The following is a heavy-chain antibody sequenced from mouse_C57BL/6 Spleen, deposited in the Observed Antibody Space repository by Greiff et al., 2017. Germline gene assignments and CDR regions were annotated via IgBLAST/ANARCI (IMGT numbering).Heavy chain of an antibody. Sequence: QVQLQQPGTELVKPGASVKLSCKASGYTFTSYWMHWVKQRPGQGLEWIGNINPSNGGTNYNEKFKSKATLTVDKSSSTAYMQLSSLTSEDSAVYYCARRGAGGLLRFYYFDYWGQGTTLTVSS. J-gene: IGHJ2*01. CDR1: GYTFTSYW. V-gene: IGHV1-53*01. D-gene: IGHD1-1*01. CDR2: INPSNGGT. CDR3: ARRGAGGLLRFYYFDY.